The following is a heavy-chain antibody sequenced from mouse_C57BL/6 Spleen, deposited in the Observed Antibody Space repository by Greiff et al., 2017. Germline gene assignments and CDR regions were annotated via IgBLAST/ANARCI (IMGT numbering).Heavy chain of an antibody. CDR3: AREDDYAWFAY. CDR2: ISYDGSN. J-gene: IGHJ3*01. CDR1: GYPITSGYY. D-gene: IGHD2-4*01. Sequence: ESGPGLVKPSQSLSLTCSVTGYPITSGYYWNWIRQFPGNKLEWMGYISYDGSNNYNPSLKNRISITRDTSKNQFFLKLNSVTTEDTATYYCAREDDYAWFAYWGQGTLVTVSA. V-gene: IGHV3-6*01.